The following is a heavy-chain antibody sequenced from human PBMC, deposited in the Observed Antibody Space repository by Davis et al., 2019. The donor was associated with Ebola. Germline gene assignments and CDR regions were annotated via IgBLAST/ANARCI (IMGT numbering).Heavy chain of an antibody. V-gene: IGHV2-5*02. CDR1: GFPRRTSGLG. D-gene: IGHD2-8*01. J-gene: IGHJ4*02. Sequence: SCATLAKPTHTFTLTCSISGFPRRTSGLGLGWLRQPPGKALAWLTLIYLDDDKRYRPSLKTRLTITKDTSKNQVVLTMTNMDPVDTATYYCVHRTYGTNYIGYWGQGTLVTVSS. CDR3: VHRTYGTNYIGY. CDR2: IYLDDDK.